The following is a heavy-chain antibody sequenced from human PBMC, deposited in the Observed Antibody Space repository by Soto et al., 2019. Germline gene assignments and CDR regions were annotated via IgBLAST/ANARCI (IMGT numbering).Heavy chain of an antibody. J-gene: IGHJ6*02. CDR2: ISYDGSNK. D-gene: IGHD2-21*02. CDR3: ARDLSCGGDCPEDYYYYGMDV. Sequence: GGSLRLSCAASGFTFSSYAMHWVRQAPGKGLEWVAVISYDGSNKYYADSVKGRFTISRDNSKNTLYLQMNSLRAEDTAVYYCARDLSCGGDCPEDYYYYGMDVWGQGTTVTVSS. CDR1: GFTFSSYA. V-gene: IGHV3-30-3*01.